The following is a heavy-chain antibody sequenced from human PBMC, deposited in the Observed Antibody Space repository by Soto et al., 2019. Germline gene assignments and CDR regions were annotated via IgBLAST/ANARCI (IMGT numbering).Heavy chain of an antibody. V-gene: IGHV5-10-1*01. CDR3: AREGNLEYSSSSSGYYYYYYGMDV. Sequence: GESLKISCKGSGYSFTSYWISWVRQMPGKGLEWMGRIDPSDSYTNYSPSFQGHVTISADKSISTAYLQWSSLKASDTAMYYCAREGNLEYSSSSSGYYYYYYGMDVWGQGTTVTVSS. CDR1: GYSFTSYW. J-gene: IGHJ6*02. CDR2: IDPSDSYT. D-gene: IGHD6-6*01.